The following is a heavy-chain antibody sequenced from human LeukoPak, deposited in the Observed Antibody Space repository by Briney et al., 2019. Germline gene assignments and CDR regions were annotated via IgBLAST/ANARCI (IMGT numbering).Heavy chain of an antibody. J-gene: IGHJ4*02. CDR3: ARDSGGNLGLDY. CDR1: GYTFTGYY. CDR2: IIPIFGTA. Sequence: GASVKVSCKASGYTFTGYYMHWVRQAPGQGLEWMGRIIPIFGTANYAQKFQGRVTITTDESTSTAYMELSSLRSEDAAVYYCARDSGGNLGLDYWGQGTLVTVSS. V-gene: IGHV1-69*05. D-gene: IGHD4-23*01.